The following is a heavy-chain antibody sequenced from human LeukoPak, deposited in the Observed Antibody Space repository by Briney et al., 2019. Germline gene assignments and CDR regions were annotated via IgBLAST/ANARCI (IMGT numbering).Heavy chain of an antibody. V-gene: IGHV3-48*03. CDR3: ARSTAVAGEYYFDY. D-gene: IGHD6-19*01. J-gene: IGHJ4*02. CDR2: ISSSGSTI. Sequence: GGSLRLSCAASGFTFSSYEMNWVRQAPGKGLEGGSYISSSGSTIYYADSVKGRFTISRDNAKNSLYLQMNSLRAEDTAVYYCARSTAVAGEYYFDYWGQGTLVTVSS. CDR1: GFTFSSYE.